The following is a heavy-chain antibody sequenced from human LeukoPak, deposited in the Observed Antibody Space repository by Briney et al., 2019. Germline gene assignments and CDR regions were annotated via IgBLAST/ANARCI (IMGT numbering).Heavy chain of an antibody. CDR2: ISSSSSTI. CDR1: GFTFSDYY. J-gene: IGHJ4*02. CDR3: ARVGGWYEVDY. V-gene: IGHV3-11*04. D-gene: IGHD6-19*01. Sequence: GGSLRLSCAASGFTFSDYYMSWIRQPPGKRLEYISYISSSSSTINYADSVKGRFTISRDNAKNSLYLQMNSLRAEDTDVYYCARVGGWYEVDYWGQGTLVTVSS.